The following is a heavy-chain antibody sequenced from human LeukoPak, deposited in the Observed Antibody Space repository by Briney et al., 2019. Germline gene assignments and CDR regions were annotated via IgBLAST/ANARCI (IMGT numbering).Heavy chain of an antibody. V-gene: IGHV4-39*01. D-gene: IGHD6-19*01. CDR2: IYYSGST. CDR1: GGSISSSRYY. J-gene: IGHJ4*02. CDR3: ARHVIAVADFDY. Sequence: SETLSLTCTVSGGSISSSRYYWGWIRQPPGKGLEWVGSIYYSGSTYYNSSLKSRVTISVDTSRNQFSLKLSSVTAADTAVYYCARHVIAVADFDYWGQGTLVTVSS.